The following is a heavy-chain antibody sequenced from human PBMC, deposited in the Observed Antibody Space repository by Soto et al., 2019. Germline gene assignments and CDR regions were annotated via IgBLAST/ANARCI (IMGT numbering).Heavy chain of an antibody. CDR2: INHSGST. Sequence: SETLSLTCAVYGGSFSGYYWSWIRQPPGKGLEWIGEINHSGSTNYNPSLKSRVTISVDTSKNQFSLKLSSVTAADTAVYYCARGCVRGLGVRRQLTWNYFDYWGQGTLVTVSS. CDR1: GGSFSGYY. D-gene: IGHD3-10*01. V-gene: IGHV4-34*01. CDR3: ARGCVRGLGVRRQLTWNYFDY. J-gene: IGHJ4*02.